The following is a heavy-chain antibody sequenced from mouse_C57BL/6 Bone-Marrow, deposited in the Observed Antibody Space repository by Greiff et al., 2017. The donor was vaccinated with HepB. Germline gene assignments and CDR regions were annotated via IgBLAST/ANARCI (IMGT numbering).Heavy chain of an antibody. J-gene: IGHJ3*01. CDR3: AGGLLRSEVY. CDR2: IYPGDGDT. V-gene: IGHV1-80*01. Sequence: VKLQESGAELVKPGASVKISCKASGYAFSSYWMNWVKQRPGKGLEWIGQIYPGDGDTNYNGKFKGKATLTADKSSSTAYMQLSSLTSEDSAVYFCAGGLLRSEVYWGQGTLVTVSA. D-gene: IGHD1-1*01. CDR1: GYAFSSYW.